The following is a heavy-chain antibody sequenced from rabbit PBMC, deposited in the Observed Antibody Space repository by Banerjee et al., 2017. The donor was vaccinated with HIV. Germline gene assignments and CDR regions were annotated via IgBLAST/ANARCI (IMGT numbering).Heavy chain of an antibody. Sequence: QLKESGGGLVQPGGSLKLSCKASGFDVNTYYMSWVRQAPGKGLEWIGFTDPVFGGTYYTSWVNGRFTISSDNAQNTVDLQLNSLTAADTATYFCASLPCDTTGGEFIEGVLPHYFNLWGPGTLVTVS. V-gene: IGHV1S7*01. D-gene: IGHD7-1*01. CDR2: TDPVFGGT. CDR1: GFDVNTYY. J-gene: IGHJ4*01. CDR3: ASLPCDTTGGEFIEGVLPHYFNL.